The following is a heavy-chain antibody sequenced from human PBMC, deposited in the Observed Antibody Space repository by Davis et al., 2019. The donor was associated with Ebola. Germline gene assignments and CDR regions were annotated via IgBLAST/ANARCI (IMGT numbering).Heavy chain of an antibody. V-gene: IGHV1-18*04. CDR3: ARAQFPTTSDH. CDR2: INPHNGNT. J-gene: IGHJ4*02. Sequence: ASVKVSCKASGYTFTNYGITWVRQAPGQGLEWMGWINPHNGNTNYAQNVQGRIIMTSDTATTTAYLEVGSLRSDDTAVYYCARAQFPTTSDHWGQGTLVTVSS. CDR1: GYTFTNYG. D-gene: IGHD1-1*01.